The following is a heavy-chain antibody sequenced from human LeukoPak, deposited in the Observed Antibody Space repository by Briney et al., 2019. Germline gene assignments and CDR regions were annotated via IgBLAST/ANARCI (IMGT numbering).Heavy chain of an antibody. CDR1: GFTFSRYW. Sequence: GGSLRLSCAAAGFTFSRYWMSWVRQATGKGLECVAKIKEDGSEKHYVDSVKGRFIISRDNAKNSLYLQMNSLRAEDTAVYYCARDKDDPWGIVVVTPDYWGQGTLVTVSS. J-gene: IGHJ4*02. D-gene: IGHD3-22*01. CDR2: IKEDGSEK. V-gene: IGHV3-7*01. CDR3: ARDKDDPWGIVVVTPDY.